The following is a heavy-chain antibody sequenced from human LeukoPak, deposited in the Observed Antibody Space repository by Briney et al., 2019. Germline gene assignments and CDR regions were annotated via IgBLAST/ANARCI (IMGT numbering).Heavy chain of an antibody. CDR3: TTSQWFGEFYYYYGMDV. J-gene: IGHJ6*02. Sequence: GGSLRLSCAASGFTFSNAWMSWVRQAPGKGLEWVGRIKSKTDGGTTDYAAPVKGRFTISRDDSKNTLYLQMNSLKTEDTAVYYCTTSQWFGEFYYYYGMDVWGQGTTVTVS. D-gene: IGHD3-10*01. CDR2: IKSKTDGGTT. V-gene: IGHV3-15*01. CDR1: GFTFSNAW.